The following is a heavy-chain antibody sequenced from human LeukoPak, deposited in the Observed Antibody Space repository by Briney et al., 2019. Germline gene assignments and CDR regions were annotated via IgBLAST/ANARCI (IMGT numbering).Heavy chain of an antibody. V-gene: IGHV3-74*01. D-gene: IGHD3-3*01. CDR3: ARDEDWSGYYGAFDI. J-gene: IGHJ3*02. CDR1: GFTFSSYW. CDR2: INSDGSST. Sequence: PGGSLRLSCAASGFTFSSYWKHWVRQAPRRGLVWVSRINSDGSSTSYADSVKGRCTISRVNAKNTLYLQMHSLGAEDTAVYYCARDEDWSGYYGAFDIWGQGTMVTVSS.